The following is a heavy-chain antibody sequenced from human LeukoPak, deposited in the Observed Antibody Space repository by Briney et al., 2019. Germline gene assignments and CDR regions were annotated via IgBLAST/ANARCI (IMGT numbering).Heavy chain of an antibody. V-gene: IGHV4-59*01. CDR3: ASFPPRDRDRRALDS. CDR1: GGSISSYY. D-gene: IGHD1-14*01. J-gene: IGHJ4*02. Sequence: PSETLSLTCTVSGGSISSYYWRWIRQPPGKGLEWIGYIYYSGSTNYNPSLKSRVTISVDTSKNQFSLKLSSVTAADTAVYYCASFPPRDRDRRALDSGGQGTLVTVSS. CDR2: IYYSGST.